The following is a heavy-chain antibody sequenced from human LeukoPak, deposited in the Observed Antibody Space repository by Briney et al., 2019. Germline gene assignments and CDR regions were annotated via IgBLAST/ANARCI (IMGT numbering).Heavy chain of an antibody. CDR3: ANRGGDY. Sequence: GGSLRLSCAASGFTFSNYAMTWVRQAPGKGLEWVSIISASGRSTYYADSVKGRFTISRDNSKNTLYLQMNSLRAEDTAVYYCANRGGDYWGQGTLVTVSS. J-gene: IGHJ4*02. CDR1: GFTFSNYA. V-gene: IGHV3-23*01. CDR2: ISASGRST.